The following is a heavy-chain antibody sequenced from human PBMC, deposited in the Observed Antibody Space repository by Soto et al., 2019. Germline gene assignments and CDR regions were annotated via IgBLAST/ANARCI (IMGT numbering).Heavy chain of an antibody. D-gene: IGHD6-6*01. J-gene: IGHJ6*03. Sequence: PSETLSLTCPVSGGSISSYYWCWIRQPPGKGLEWIGYIYYSGSTNYNPSLKSRVTISVDTSKNQFSLKLSSVTAADTAVYYCARGRSSSSYISGRWYYYMYVWGKGTTVTVSS. CDR2: IYYSGST. CDR1: GGSISSYY. CDR3: ARGRSSSSYISGRWYYYMYV. V-gene: IGHV4-59*01.